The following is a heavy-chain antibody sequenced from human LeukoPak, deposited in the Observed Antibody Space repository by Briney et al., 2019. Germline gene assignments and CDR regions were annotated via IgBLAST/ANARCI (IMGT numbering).Heavy chain of an antibody. CDR1: GFTFSNAW. Sequence: GGSLRLSCAASGFTFSNAWMSWVRQAPGKGLEWVGRIKSKTDGGTTDYAAPVKGRFTISRDDSKNTLYLQMNSLKTEDTAVYYCTNGGITMIVVRQFWGQGTLVTVSS. V-gene: IGHV3-15*01. J-gene: IGHJ4*02. D-gene: IGHD3-22*01. CDR2: IKSKTDGGTT. CDR3: TNGGITMIVVRQF.